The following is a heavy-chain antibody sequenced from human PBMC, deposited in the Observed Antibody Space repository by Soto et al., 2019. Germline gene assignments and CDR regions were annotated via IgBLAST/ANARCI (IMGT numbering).Heavy chain of an antibody. CDR1: GFSLSTSGVG. CDR3: AHTMAPRIFDY. V-gene: IGHV2-5*02. Sequence: SGPYAGEPTQTLTLTCSFSGFSLSTSGVGVGWIRQPPGKALEWLALIYWDDDKGYSTSLKSRLTITKDTSKNQVVLIMTNMDPADTATYYCAHTMAPRIFDYWGQGTLVTVSS. J-gene: IGHJ4*02. CDR2: IYWDDDK.